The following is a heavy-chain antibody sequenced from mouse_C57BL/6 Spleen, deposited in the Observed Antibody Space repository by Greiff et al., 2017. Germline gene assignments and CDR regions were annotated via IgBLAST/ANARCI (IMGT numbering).Heavy chain of an antibody. V-gene: IGHV6-6*01. Sequence: VQLKESGGGLVQPGGSMKLSCAASGFTFSDAWMDWVRQSPEKGLEWVAEIRNKANNPATYYAESVKGRFTISRDDSKSSVYLQMNCLIAEDASIYYCTRYRVRFDYWGQGTTLTVSS. CDR2: IRNKANNPAT. CDR3: TRYRVRFDY. CDR1: GFTFSDAW. J-gene: IGHJ2*01.